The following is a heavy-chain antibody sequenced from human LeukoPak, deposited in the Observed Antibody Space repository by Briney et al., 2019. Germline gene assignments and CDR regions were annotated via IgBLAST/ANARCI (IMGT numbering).Heavy chain of an antibody. Sequence: SETLSLTCAAYGGSFSGYYWSWIRQPPGKGLEWIGEINHSGSTNYNPSLKSRVTISVDTSKNQFSLKLSSVTAADTAVYYCARGQRLRWERIYFQHWGQGTLVTVSS. CDR1: GGSFSGYY. D-gene: IGHD4-23*01. CDR3: ARGQRLRWERIYFQH. CDR2: INHSGST. V-gene: IGHV4-34*01. J-gene: IGHJ1*01.